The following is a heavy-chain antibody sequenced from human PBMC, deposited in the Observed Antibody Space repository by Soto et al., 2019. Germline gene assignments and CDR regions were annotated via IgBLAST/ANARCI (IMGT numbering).Heavy chain of an antibody. Sequence: GGSLRLSCAASGFTFSSYAMSWVRQAPGKGLEWVSAISGSGGSTYYADSVKGRFTISRDNSKNTLYLQMNSLRAEDTAVYYCAKDSYYYGSGSYPPDVDWFDPWGQGTLVTVSS. V-gene: IGHV3-23*01. CDR1: GFTFSSYA. J-gene: IGHJ5*02. CDR3: AKDSYYYGSGSYPPDVDWFDP. D-gene: IGHD3-10*01. CDR2: ISGSGGST.